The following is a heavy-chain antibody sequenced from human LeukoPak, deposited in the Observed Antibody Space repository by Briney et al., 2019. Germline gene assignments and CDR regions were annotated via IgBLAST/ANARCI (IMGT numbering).Heavy chain of an antibody. V-gene: IGHV3-21*01. CDR2: NSSSSSYI. CDR1: GFTFSSYS. J-gene: IGHJ4*02. D-gene: IGHD4-23*01. CDR3: ARVLDYGGFDY. Sequence: GGSLRLSCAASGFTFSSYSMNWVRQAPGKGLVWVSANSSSSSYIYYADSVKGRFTISRDNAKNSLYLKMNSRRAEDTAVYYCARVLDYGGFDYWGQGTLVTVSS.